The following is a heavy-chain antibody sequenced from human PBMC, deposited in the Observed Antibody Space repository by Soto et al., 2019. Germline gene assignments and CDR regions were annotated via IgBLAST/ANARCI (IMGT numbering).Heavy chain of an antibody. D-gene: IGHD3-10*01. CDR3: ARDLFRWFGDSRMDY. Sequence: QVQLVQSAADVKKPGASVKVSGKASGYSFISYAINWVRQAPGQWIVWMGWISGNNENTKYAQKFEGRVSMTTDTATTTAYMELRSLRTDDTAVYYCARDLFRWFGDSRMDYWGQGTMVTV. J-gene: IGHJ4*02. CDR2: ISGNNENT. CDR1: GYSFISYA. V-gene: IGHV1-18*01.